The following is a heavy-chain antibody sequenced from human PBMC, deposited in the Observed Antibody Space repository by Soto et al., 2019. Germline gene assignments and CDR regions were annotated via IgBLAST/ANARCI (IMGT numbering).Heavy chain of an antibody. D-gene: IGHD3-9*01. CDR2: ISPHNFNT. CDR3: AKDTHLYYDILTGYYGGTSLDY. J-gene: IGHJ4*02. Sequence: ASVKVSCKASGYTFTHFYITWVRQAPGQGLEWMGAISPHNFNTNFAQKFQGRVTLTTDTSTNTAYMELRSLRAEDTAVYYCAKDTHLYYDILTGYYGGTSLDYWGQGTLVTVSS. CDR1: GYTFTHFY. V-gene: IGHV1-18*01.